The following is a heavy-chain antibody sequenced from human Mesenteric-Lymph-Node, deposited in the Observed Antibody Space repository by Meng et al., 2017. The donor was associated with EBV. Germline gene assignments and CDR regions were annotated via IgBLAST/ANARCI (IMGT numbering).Heavy chain of an antibody. CDR3: ARALYSNSYYGSLSY. J-gene: IGHJ4*02. CDR1: GEAFSDYY. V-gene: IGHV4-34*01. D-gene: IGHD3-10*01. Sequence: QVQLHQGGEGLLKPSETLSLTCAVYGEAFSDYYWTWIRQTPGKGLEWIGEVHRSGSTNYNPSLKSRVIISIDTSKNQFSLKLTSVTAADTAVYYCARALYSNSYYGSLSYWGLGTLVTVSS. CDR2: VHRSGST.